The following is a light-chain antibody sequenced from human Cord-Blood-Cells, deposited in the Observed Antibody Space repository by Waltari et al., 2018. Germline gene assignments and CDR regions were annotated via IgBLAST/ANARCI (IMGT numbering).Light chain of an antibody. CDR3: CSYAGSSTYV. J-gene: IGLJ1*01. CDR1: SSDVGSYNL. CDR2: EGS. Sequence: QSALTPPASASGSPGQSITISCTGTSSDVGSYNLVPWYQQHPGKAPKLMIYEGSKRPSGVSNRFSGSKSGNTASLTISGLQAEDEADYYCCSYAGSSTYVFGTGTKVTVL. V-gene: IGLV2-23*01.